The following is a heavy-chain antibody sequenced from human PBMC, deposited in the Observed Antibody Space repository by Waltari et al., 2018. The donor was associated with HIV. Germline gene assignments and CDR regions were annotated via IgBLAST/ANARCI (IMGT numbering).Heavy chain of an antibody. CDR3: AKDGVYSGYDYSRPSYYGMDV. D-gene: IGHD5-12*01. CDR1: GFTFSSYA. J-gene: IGHJ6*02. V-gene: IGHV3-23*01. CDR2: ISGSGGST. Sequence: EVQLLESGGGLVQPGGSLRLSCAASGFTFSSYAMSWVRTAPGKGLEWVSAISGSGGSTYYADAVKGRFTISRDNSKNTLYLQMNSLRAEDTAVYYCAKDGVYSGYDYSRPSYYGMDVWGQGTTVTVSS.